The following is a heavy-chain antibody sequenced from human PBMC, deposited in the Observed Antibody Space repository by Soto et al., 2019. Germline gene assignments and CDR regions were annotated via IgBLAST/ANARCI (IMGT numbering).Heavy chain of an antibody. Sequence: GGSLRLSCSASGFTFSSYAMHWVRQAPGKGLEYVSAISSNGGSTYYADSVKGRFTISRDNSKNTLYLQMSSLRADDTAVYYCVKDGPLEDHDAFDIWGQGTMVTVSS. D-gene: IGHD1-1*01. CDR2: ISSNGGST. V-gene: IGHV3-64D*06. J-gene: IGHJ3*02. CDR1: GFTFSSYA. CDR3: VKDGPLEDHDAFDI.